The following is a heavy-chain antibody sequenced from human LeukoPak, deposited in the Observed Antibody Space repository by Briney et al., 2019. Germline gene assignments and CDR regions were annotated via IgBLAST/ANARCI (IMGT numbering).Heavy chain of an antibody. CDR3: ARGGLVRGSINSLIAFDI. V-gene: IGHV4-61*02. CDR1: GGSISSGSYY. D-gene: IGHD3-10*01. J-gene: IGHJ3*02. Sequence: SETLSLTCTVSGGSISSGSYYWSWIRQPAGKGLEWIGRIYTSGSTNYNPSLKSRVTISVDTSKNQFSLKLSSVTAADTAVYYCARGGLVRGSINSLIAFDIWGQGIMVTVSS. CDR2: IYTSGST.